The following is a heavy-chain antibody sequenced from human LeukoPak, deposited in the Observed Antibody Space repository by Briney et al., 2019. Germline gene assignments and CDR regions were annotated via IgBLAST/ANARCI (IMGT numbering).Heavy chain of an antibody. CDR3: ARGVTMVRGVNLYYFDY. Sequence: SETLSLTCAVYGGSFSGYYWSWIRQPPGKGLEGIGEINHSGSTNYNPSLKSRVTISVDTSKNKFSLKLSSVTAADTAVYYCARGVTMVRGVNLYYFDYWGQGTLVTVSS. J-gene: IGHJ4*02. CDR1: GGSFSGYY. V-gene: IGHV4-34*01. CDR2: INHSGST. D-gene: IGHD3-10*01.